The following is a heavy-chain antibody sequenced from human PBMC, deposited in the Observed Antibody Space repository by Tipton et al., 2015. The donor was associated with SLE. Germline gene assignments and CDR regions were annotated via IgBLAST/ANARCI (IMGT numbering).Heavy chain of an antibody. J-gene: IGHJ4*02. CDR2: IFYSGTT. V-gene: IGHV4-39*07. CDR1: GGSISSSSYY. CDR3: TRALECPITGYYFDY. Sequence: TLSLTCTVSGGSISSSSYYCGWIRQPPGEGLEWIGSIFYSGTTHYNPSLKSRVTISVDTSKKQFFLKLSAVTAAYAAVYYCTRALECPITGYYFDYWSQGTLVTVAS. D-gene: IGHD3-3*01.